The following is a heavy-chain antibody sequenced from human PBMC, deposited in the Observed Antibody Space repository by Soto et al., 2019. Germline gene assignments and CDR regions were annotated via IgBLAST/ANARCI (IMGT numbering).Heavy chain of an antibody. Sequence: QVQLVQPGAEVKKPGASVKVSCKTSGYTFTNYNINWVRQATGQGLEWMGWMNPNSGNTGYAQKFQGRVTMTRNTSITTAYMELSSLRSGDTAVYYCARAEPYSTSSPFDSWGQGTLVTVSS. V-gene: IGHV1-8*01. CDR2: MNPNSGNT. CDR3: ARAEPYSTSSPFDS. CDR1: GYTFTNYN. J-gene: IGHJ4*02. D-gene: IGHD6-6*01.